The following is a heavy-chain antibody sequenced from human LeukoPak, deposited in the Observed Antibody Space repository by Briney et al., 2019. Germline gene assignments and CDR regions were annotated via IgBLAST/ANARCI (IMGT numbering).Heavy chain of an antibody. CDR1: AFTFSNYW. V-gene: IGHV3-74*01. J-gene: IGHJ4*02. D-gene: IGHD6-13*01. CDR3: AKVTAACYDY. CDR2: INPDGSYT. Sequence: GGSLRLSCAASAFTFSNYWMHWVRQVPGKGLVWVSRINPDGSYTSYADSVKGRLTISRDNAKNTLYLQMNSLRAEDTAVYYCAKVTAACYDYWGQGTLVTVSS.